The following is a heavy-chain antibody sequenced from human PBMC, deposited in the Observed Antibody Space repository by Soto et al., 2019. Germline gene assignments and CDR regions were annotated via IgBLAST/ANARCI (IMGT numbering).Heavy chain of an antibody. Sequence: ASVKVSCKASGYTFTGYYMHLVRQAPGQGLEWMGWINPNSGGTNYAQKFQGWVTMTRDTSISTAYMELSRLRSDDTAVYYCARFRGPGYCSGGSCYGFDYWGQGTLVTVSS. D-gene: IGHD2-15*01. CDR3: ARFRGPGYCSGGSCYGFDY. V-gene: IGHV1-2*04. CDR2: INPNSGGT. CDR1: GYTFTGYY. J-gene: IGHJ4*02.